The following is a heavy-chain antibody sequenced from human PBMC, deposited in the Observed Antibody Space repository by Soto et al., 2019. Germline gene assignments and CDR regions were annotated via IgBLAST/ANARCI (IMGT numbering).Heavy chain of an antibody. CDR1: GYTFTSYD. CDR2: MNPNSGNT. V-gene: IGHV1-8*01. Sequence: QVQLVQSGAEVKKPGASVKVSCKASGYTFTSYDINWVRQATGQGLEWMGWMNPNSGNTGYAQKFQGRVTMTRNTSISTAYRELSSLRSEDTAVYYCARGRTYYDSSGYYYGPWGQGTLVTVSS. CDR3: ARGRTYYDSSGYYYGP. D-gene: IGHD3-22*01. J-gene: IGHJ5*02.